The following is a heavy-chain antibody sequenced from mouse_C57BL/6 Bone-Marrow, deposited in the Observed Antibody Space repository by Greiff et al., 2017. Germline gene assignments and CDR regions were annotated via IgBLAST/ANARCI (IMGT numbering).Heavy chain of an antibody. CDR2: IDPENGDT. CDR1: GFNIKDDY. D-gene: IGHD1-1*01. V-gene: IGHV14-4*01. J-gene: IGHJ3*01. Sequence: VQLQQSGAELVRPGASVKLSCTASGFNIKDDYMHWVKQRPEQGLEWIGWIDPENGDTEYASKFQGKATITADTSSNTAYLQLSSLTSEDTSVYYCTTSDYSGFAYWGQGTLVTVSA. CDR3: TTSDYSGFAY.